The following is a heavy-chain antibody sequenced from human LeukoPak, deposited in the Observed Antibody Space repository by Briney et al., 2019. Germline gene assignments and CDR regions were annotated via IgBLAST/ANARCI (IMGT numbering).Heavy chain of an antibody. Sequence: SGTLSLTCAVSGGSISSSNWWSWVRQPPGKGLEWIGEIYHSGRTNYNPSLKSRVTISVDTSKNQFSLKLSSVTAADTAVYYCARRYDFWSGYDYWGQGTLVTVSS. CDR2: IYHSGRT. D-gene: IGHD3-3*01. CDR1: GGSISSSNW. CDR3: ARRYDFWSGYDY. J-gene: IGHJ4*02. V-gene: IGHV4-4*02.